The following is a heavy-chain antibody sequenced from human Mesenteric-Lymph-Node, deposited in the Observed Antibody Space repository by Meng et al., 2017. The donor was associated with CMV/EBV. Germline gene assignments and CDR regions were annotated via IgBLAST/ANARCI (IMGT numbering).Heavy chain of an antibody. V-gene: IGHV3-74*01. CDR1: GFIFSGYW. D-gene: IGHD5-24*01. CDR2: INSDGSST. Sequence: GESPKTPCAASGFIFSGYWMHRVRRAPGKGLVWVSRINSDGSSTSYADSVEGRFTISRDNAKNTLYLQMNRLRGEDAAVYYCTRVGNRDGSNPVVYWGQGTLVTVSS. J-gene: IGHJ4*02. CDR3: TRVGNRDGSNPVVY.